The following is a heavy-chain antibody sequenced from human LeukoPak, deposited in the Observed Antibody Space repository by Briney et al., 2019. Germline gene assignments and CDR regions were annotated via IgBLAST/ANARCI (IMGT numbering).Heavy chain of an antibody. J-gene: IGHJ4*02. V-gene: IGHV3-23*01. D-gene: IGHD3-10*01. CDR1: GFTFSSYA. CDR3: ARNYGSGSYYTDY. CDR2: ISGSGGST. Sequence: PGGSLRLSCAASGFTFSSYAMSWVRQAPGKGLEWVSAISGSGGSTYYADSVKGLFTISRDNSKNTLYLQMNSLRAEDTAVYYCARNYGSGSYYTDYWGQGTLVTVSS.